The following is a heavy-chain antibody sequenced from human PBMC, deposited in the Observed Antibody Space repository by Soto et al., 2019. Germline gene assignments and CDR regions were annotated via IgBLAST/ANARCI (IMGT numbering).Heavy chain of an antibody. CDR2: ISANGGAT. CDR3: VRNCGGDCYSGF. V-gene: IGHV3-64D*08. CDR1: GFTFSSYA. Sequence: PGGSLRLSCSASGFTFSSYAMHWVRQAPGKGLEYVSAISANGGATYFADSVKGRFTISRDNSKNTLHLQMSSLRVEDTAVYYCVRNCGGDCYSGFWGQGTQVTVSS. J-gene: IGHJ4*02. D-gene: IGHD2-21*02.